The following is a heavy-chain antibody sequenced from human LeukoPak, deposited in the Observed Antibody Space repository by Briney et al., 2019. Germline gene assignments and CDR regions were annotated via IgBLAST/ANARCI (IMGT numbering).Heavy chain of an antibody. CDR1: GFTFDNSG. J-gene: IGHJ4*02. V-gene: IGHV3-7*01. Sequence: PGGSLRLSREASGFTFDNSGMSWVRQVPGKGLEWVANTSPDGNEKYYADFVKGRFSIFRDNANSILYLQMNSLRGEDTAVYYCLPGKGYWGQGTLVTVSS. D-gene: IGHD4-23*01. CDR3: LPGKGY. CDR2: TSPDGNEK.